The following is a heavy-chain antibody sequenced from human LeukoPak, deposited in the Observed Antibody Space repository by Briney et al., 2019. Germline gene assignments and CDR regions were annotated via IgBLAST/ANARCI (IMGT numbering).Heavy chain of an antibody. CDR1: GFTVSSYA. CDR2: IYSGGST. CDR3: ARVYNWNYVDY. J-gene: IGHJ4*02. V-gene: IGHV3-53*01. D-gene: IGHD1-1*01. Sequence: GGSLRLSCAASGFTVSSYAMSWVRQAPGKGLEWVSVIYSGGSTYYADSVKGRFTISRDNSKNTLYLQTNSLRAEDTAVYYCARVYNWNYVDYWGQGTLVTVSS.